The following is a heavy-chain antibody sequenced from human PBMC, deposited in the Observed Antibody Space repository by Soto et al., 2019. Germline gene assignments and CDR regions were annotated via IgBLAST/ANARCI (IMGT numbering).Heavy chain of an antibody. Sequence: QSQTLSLTCTVSGGSVSSGSYYWSWIRQPPGKGLEWIGYIYYSGSTNYNPSLKSRVTISVDTSKNQFSLKLSSVTAADTAVYYCARSIVGATTGYFDYWGQGTLVTVSS. CDR2: IYYSGST. CDR1: GGSVSSGSYY. CDR3: ARSIVGATTGYFDY. D-gene: IGHD1-26*01. V-gene: IGHV4-61*01. J-gene: IGHJ4*02.